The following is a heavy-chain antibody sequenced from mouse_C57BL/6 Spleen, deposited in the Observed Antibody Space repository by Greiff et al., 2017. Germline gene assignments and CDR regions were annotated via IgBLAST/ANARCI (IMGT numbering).Heavy chain of an antibody. D-gene: IGHD1-1*01. Sequence: QVQLKQPGAELVRPGSSVKLSCKASGYTFTSYWMDWVKQRPGQGLEWIGNIYPSDSETHYNQKFKDKATLTVDKSSSTAYMQLSSLTSEDSAVYYCARDYGSSYRFDYWGQGTTLTVSS. J-gene: IGHJ2*01. CDR3: ARDYGSSYRFDY. CDR2: IYPSDSET. CDR1: GYTFTSYW. V-gene: IGHV1-61*01.